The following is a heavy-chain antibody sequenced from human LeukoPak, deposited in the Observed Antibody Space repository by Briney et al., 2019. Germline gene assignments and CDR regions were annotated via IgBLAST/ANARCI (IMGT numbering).Heavy chain of an antibody. CDR2: INPNSGGT. CDR1: GYTFTGYY. V-gene: IGHV1-2*04. CDR3: ARGRGGNGLSQFED. J-gene: IGHJ4*02. D-gene: IGHD3-16*02. Sequence: ASVKVSCRASGYTFTGYYMHWVRQAPGQGLEWMGWINPNSGGTNYAQKFQGWVTMTRDTSISTAYMELSRLRSDDTAVYYCARGRGGNGLSQFEDGGQGTLATVSS.